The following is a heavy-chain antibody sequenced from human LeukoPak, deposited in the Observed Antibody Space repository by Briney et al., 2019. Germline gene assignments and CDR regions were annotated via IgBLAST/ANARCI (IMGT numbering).Heavy chain of an antibody. J-gene: IGHJ4*02. Sequence: SETLSLTCTVSGGSISGFYWSWIRQPPGKGLEWIGYIYYSGSTNYNPSLKSRVTISVDTSKNQFSLKLSSVTAADTAVYYCARGKYYYGSGSYSFDYWGQGTLVTVSS. CDR3: ARGKYYYGSGSYSFDY. V-gene: IGHV4-59*01. CDR2: IYYSGST. CDR1: GGSISGFY. D-gene: IGHD3-10*01.